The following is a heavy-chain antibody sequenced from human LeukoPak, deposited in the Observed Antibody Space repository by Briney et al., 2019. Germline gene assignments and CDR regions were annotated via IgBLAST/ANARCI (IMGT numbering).Heavy chain of an antibody. Sequence: SETLSLTCAVYGGSFSGYYWSWLRQPPGKGLEWIGEINQSGGTKYNPSLESRVTISVDTSKNQFSLHLTSVTAADTAVFYCARRRIWFGEFRSDAFDSWGQGTMVTVPS. J-gene: IGHJ3*02. CDR2: INQSGGT. V-gene: IGHV4-34*01. CDR1: GGSFSGYY. CDR3: ARRRIWFGEFRSDAFDS. D-gene: IGHD3-10*01.